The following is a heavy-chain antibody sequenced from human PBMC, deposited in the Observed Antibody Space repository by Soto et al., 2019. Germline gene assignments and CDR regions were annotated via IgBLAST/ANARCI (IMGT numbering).Heavy chain of an antibody. J-gene: IGHJ3*01. Sequence: SETLSLTCTVSGGSISSYYWSWIRQPPGKGLEWIGYIYYSGSTNYNPSLKSRVTISVDTSKNQFSLKLASVTAADTAVYYCARRYGSAFDFWGQGTMVTVSS. CDR3: ARRYGSAFDF. CDR1: GGSISSYY. V-gene: IGHV4-59*01. CDR2: IYYSGST. D-gene: IGHD3-10*01.